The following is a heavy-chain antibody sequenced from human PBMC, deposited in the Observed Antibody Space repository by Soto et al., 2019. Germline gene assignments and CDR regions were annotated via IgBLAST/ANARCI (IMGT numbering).Heavy chain of an antibody. V-gene: IGHV1-69*13. D-gene: IGHD5-18*01. CDR2: IIPIFGTA. CDR1: GGTFSSYA. J-gene: IGHJ6*02. Sequence: SVKVSCKASGGTFSSYAISWVRQAPGQGLEWMGGIIPIFGTANYAQKFQGRVTITADESTSTAYMELSSLRSEDTAVDYCGSANGYSYGFWGSGGSNYYYHGRAVWGQGTTVPASS. CDR3: GSANGYSYGFWGSGGSNYYYHGRAV.